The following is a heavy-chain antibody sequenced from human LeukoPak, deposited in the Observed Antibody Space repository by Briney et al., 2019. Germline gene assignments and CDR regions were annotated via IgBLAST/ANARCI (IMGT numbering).Heavy chain of an antibody. CDR1: GFTFSTYA. CDR3: ARESGTGYDQLDY. J-gene: IGHJ4*02. V-gene: IGHV3-23*01. D-gene: IGHD5-12*01. Sequence: GGPLRLSCAASGFTFSTYAMSWVRQAPGKGLEWVSSISNSASSTYYADSVKGRFTISRDKSRNTLYLQMNSLRADDTAVYYCARESGTGYDQLDYWGQGTLVTVSS. CDR2: ISNSASST.